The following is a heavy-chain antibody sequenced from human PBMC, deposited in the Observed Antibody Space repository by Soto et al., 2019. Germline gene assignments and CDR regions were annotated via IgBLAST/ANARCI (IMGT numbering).Heavy chain of an antibody. V-gene: IGHV3-74*01. CDR3: ARDLPAADAFDI. Sequence: EMQLVESGGGLVQPGGSLRLSCAASGFIFSSHWMHWVRQAPGKGLVWVSRINGDGSSRTYADSVKGRFTISRDNAKNTLSLQMNSLRVEDTAVYYCARDLPAADAFDIWGQWTTVTVSS. CDR1: GFIFSSHW. J-gene: IGHJ3*02. CDR2: INGDGSSR.